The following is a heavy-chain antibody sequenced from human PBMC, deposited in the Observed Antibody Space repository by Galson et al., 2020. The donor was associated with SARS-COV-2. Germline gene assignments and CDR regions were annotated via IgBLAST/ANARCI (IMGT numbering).Heavy chain of an antibody. V-gene: IGHV3-53*01. Sequence: GGSLRLSCAASGFIVSSNYMSWVRQAPGRGLEWVSTIYAGGRTDYADSVKGRFTISGDTSKNTLYLEMNSLRAEDTAVYYCARDVDGGDYGGKGTLLTVSS. J-gene: IGHJ4*02. D-gene: IGHD3-10*01. CDR3: ARDVDGGDY. CDR1: GFIVSSNY. CDR2: IYAGGRT.